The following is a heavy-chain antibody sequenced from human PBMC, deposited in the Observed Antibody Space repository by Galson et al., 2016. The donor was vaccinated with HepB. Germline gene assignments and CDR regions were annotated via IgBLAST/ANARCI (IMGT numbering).Heavy chain of an antibody. V-gene: IGHV4-39*01. CDR3: VRLGPAAAVANRRGSIY. Sequence: TLSLTCTVSGDSISNVGRHWGWFRQSPGMGLEYIGSIHSSGTSYYNPSLTSRVTVSADTSRNQFFLSLTSVTAADTAIYYCVRLGPAAAVANRRGSIYWSQGTRVTVSS. CDR2: IHSSGTS. J-gene: IGHJ4*02. CDR1: GDSISNVGRH. D-gene: IGHD6-25*01.